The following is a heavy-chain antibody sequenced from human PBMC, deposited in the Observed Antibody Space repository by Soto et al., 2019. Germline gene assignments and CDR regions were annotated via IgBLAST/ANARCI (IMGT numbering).Heavy chain of an antibody. CDR1: GGSINSGGYY. V-gene: IGHV4-61*08. J-gene: IGHJ4*02. CDR2: IYYSGST. CDR3: ARHHDS. Sequence: PSETLSITCTVSGGSINSGGYYWSWIRQPPRKGLEWIGYIYYSGSTNYNPSLKSRVTISVDTSKNQFSLKLSSVTAADTAVYYCARHHDSWGQGTLVTVSS.